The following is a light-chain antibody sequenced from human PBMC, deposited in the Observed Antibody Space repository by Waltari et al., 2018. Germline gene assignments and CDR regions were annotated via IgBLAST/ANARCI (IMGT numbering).Light chain of an antibody. Sequence: QSSLTQHRSVSGSPGQSVTISCTGTSSDVGGYYYVYWFQHHPGKAPKLMIHDVSKRPAGVPDRFSGSKSGNTASLTISGLQADDETDYYCCSYAGRYTWVFGGGTKLTVL. CDR1: SSDVGGYYY. CDR3: CSYAGRYTWV. J-gene: IGLJ3*02. CDR2: DVS. V-gene: IGLV2-11*01.